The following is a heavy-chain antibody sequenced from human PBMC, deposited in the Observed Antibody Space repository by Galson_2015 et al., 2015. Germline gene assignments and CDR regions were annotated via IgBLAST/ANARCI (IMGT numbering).Heavy chain of an antibody. V-gene: IGHV3-48*02. CDR1: GFTFSSYS. D-gene: IGHD5-18*01. CDR3: ARDTAMVFPTDYGMDV. Sequence: SLRLSCAASGFTFSSYSMNWVRQAPGKGLGRVSYISSRSSTIYYADSVKCRFTISRDNAKNSLYLQMNSLRDEDTAVYYCARDTAMVFPTDYGMDVWGQGTTVTVSS. J-gene: IGHJ6*02. CDR2: ISSRSSTI.